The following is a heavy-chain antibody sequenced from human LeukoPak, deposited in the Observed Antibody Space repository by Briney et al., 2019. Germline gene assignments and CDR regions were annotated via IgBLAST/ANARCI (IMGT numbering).Heavy chain of an antibody. J-gene: IGHJ3*02. V-gene: IGHV4-4*07. D-gene: IGHD3-22*01. CDR1: GGSISSYY. CDR3: ARDPRWYYDSSGYRPTDAFDI. Sequence: SETLSLTCTVSGGSISSYYWSWIRQPAGKGLEWIGRIYASGSTNYNPSLKSRVTMPVDTSKNQFSLKLSSVTAADTAVYYCARDPRWYYDSSGYRPTDAFDIWGQGTMVTVSS. CDR2: IYASGST.